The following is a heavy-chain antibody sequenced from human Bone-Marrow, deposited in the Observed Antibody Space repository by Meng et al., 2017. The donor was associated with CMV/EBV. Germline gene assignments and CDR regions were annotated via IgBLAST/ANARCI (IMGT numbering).Heavy chain of an antibody. D-gene: IGHD3-3*01. CDR2: IKQDGSEK. CDR1: GFTFSSYW. J-gene: IGHJ4*02. Sequence: GESLKISCAASGFTFSSYWMSWVRQAPGKGLEWVANIKQDGSEKYYVDSVKGRFTISRDNAKNSLYLQMNSLRAEDTALYYCAATIFGVAHGTDYWGQGTLVTVSS. CDR3: AATIFGVAHGTDY. V-gene: IGHV3-7*01.